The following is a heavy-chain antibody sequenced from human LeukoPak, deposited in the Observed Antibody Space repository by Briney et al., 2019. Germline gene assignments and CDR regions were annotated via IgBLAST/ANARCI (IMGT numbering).Heavy chain of an antibody. J-gene: IGHJ2*01. V-gene: IGHV3-48*04. CDR3: ARVRKYSGSYSGYFDL. CDR1: GFTFSSYA. D-gene: IGHD1-26*01. Sequence: GGSLRLSCAASGFTFSSYAMSWVRQAPGKGLEWVSAISGSGSTIYYADSVKGRFTISRDNAKNSLYLQMNSLRAEDTAVYYCARVRKYSGSYSGYFDLWGRGTLVTVSS. CDR2: ISGSGSTI.